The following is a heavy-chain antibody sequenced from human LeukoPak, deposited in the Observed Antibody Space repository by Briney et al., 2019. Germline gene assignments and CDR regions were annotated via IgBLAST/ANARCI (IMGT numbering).Heavy chain of an antibody. CDR1: GGSISSSNW. V-gene: IGHV4-4*02. J-gene: IGHJ4*02. Sequence: PSETLSLTCAVSGGSISSSNWWSWVRQPPGKGLEWIGEIYHSGSTNYNPSLKSRVTISVDKSKNQFSLKLSSVTAADTAVYYCARTRDYDILPFENYFDYWGQGTLVTVSS. CDR2: IYHSGST. D-gene: IGHD3-9*01. CDR3: ARTRDYDILPFENYFDY.